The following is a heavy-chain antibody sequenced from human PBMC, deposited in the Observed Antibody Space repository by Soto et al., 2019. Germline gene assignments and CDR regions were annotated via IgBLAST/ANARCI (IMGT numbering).Heavy chain of an antibody. CDR1: GYSFTSYW. J-gene: IGHJ6*01. CDR2: IDPSDSYT. D-gene: IGHD3-9*01. Sequence: GESLKISYKGSGYSFTSYWISWVRQIPVKGLGWMGRIDPSDSYTNYSPSFQGHVTISADKSIRTAYLQWSSLKAGHTAMYYCAGLNIAWTGFVRYYYGRDVWGQGTTLTVSS. V-gene: IGHV5-10-1*01. CDR3: AGLNIAWTGFVRYYYGRDV.